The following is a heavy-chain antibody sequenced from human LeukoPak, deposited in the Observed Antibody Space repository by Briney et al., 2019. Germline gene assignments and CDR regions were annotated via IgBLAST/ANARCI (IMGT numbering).Heavy chain of an antibody. CDR3: ASQEGGATPGPFDY. J-gene: IGHJ4*02. CDR2: IIPIFGTA. CDR1: GGTFSSYA. D-gene: IGHD1-26*01. Sequence: GASVKVSCKASGGTFSSYAISWVRQARGQGLEWMGGIIPIFGTANYAQKFQGRVTITTDESTSTAYMELSSLRSEDTAVYYCASQEGGATPGPFDYWGQGTLVTVSS. V-gene: IGHV1-69*05.